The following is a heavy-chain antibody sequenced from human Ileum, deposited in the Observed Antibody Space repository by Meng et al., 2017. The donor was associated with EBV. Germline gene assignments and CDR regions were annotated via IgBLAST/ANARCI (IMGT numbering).Heavy chain of an antibody. D-gene: IGHD6-13*01. CDR1: GFTFSNYY. CDR2: ISSTGSTT. J-gene: IGHJ4*02. Sequence: APGGGVVTPGGSLRLSCAASGFTFSNYYMNWIRRARGKVLVWVSFISSTGSTTYYADSVKGRFTVSRDNAKNSLFLQMHSLRAEDTAVYYCVYSSSFHWGQGTLVTVSS. V-gene: IGHV3-11*01. CDR3: VYSSSFH.